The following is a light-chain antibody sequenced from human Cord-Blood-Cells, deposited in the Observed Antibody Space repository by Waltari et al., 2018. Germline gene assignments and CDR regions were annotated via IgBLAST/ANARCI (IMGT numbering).Light chain of an antibody. Sequence: DIQMTQSPSSLTASVGHRVTITCRASQGLSNYLAWYQQKPGKVPKLLIYAASTLQSGVPSRFSGSGSGTDFTLTISSLQPEDVATYYCQKYNSAPLTFGQGTKVEIK. CDR1: QGLSNY. CDR2: AAS. V-gene: IGKV1-27*01. CDR3: QKYNSAPLT. J-gene: IGKJ1*01.